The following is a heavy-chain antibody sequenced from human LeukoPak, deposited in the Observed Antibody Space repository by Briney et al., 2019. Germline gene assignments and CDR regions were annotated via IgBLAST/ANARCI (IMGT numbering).Heavy chain of an antibody. D-gene: IGHD1-26*01. CDR3: AKPPGSYYYYGMDV. CDR1: GFTFSNYA. CDR2: ISGSGDST. J-gene: IGHJ6*02. V-gene: IGHV3-23*01. Sequence: GGSPRLSCAASGFTFSNYAMSWVRQARGKGLEWVSAISGSGDSTYYADSVKGRFTISRDNSKNTLCLQVNGLRAEDTAVYYCAKPPGSYYYYGMDVWGQGTTVTVSS.